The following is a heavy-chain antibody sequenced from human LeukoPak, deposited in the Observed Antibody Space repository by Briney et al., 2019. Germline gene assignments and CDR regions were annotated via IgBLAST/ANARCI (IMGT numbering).Heavy chain of an antibody. CDR3: ARAPFGSYVFDY. Sequence: ASVKVSCKASGYTFTAYYMHWVRQAPGQGLEWMGWITPNSGGTKYAQKFQGRVTITRDTSASTAYMELSSLRSEDTAVYYCARAPFGSYVFDYWGQGTLVTVSS. CDR2: ITPNSGGT. D-gene: IGHD1-26*01. CDR1: GYTFTAYY. J-gene: IGHJ4*02. V-gene: IGHV1-2*02.